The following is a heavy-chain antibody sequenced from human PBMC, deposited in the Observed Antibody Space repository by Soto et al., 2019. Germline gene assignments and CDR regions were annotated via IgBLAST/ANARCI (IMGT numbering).Heavy chain of an antibody. CDR3: ARDGHSNWNYFDP. J-gene: IGHJ5*02. CDR1: GGSLSFGGYY. D-gene: IGHD1-7*01. V-gene: IGHV4-31*03. Sequence: PSETLSLTCTVSGGSLSFGGYYWTWIRQPPGRGLEWIGYIYYTGKTYYNPSLESRVSMSVDMSKNQFSLTLTSVTAADTAIYYCARDGHSNWNYFDPWGQGTLVTVSS. CDR2: IYYTGKT.